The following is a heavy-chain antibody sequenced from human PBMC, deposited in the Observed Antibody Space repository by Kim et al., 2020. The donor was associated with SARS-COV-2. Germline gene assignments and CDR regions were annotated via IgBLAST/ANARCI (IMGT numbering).Heavy chain of an antibody. CDR2: ISWNSGSI. V-gene: IGHV3-9*01. D-gene: IGHD6-13*01. J-gene: IGHJ4*02. CDR1: GFTFDDYA. Sequence: GGSLRLSCAASGFTFDDYAMHWVRQAPGKGLEWVSGISWNSGSIGYADSVKGRFTISRDNAKNSLYLQMNSLRAEDTALYYCAKDHIAASLTAPHGNDYWGQGTLVTVSS. CDR3: AKDHIAASLTAPHGNDY.